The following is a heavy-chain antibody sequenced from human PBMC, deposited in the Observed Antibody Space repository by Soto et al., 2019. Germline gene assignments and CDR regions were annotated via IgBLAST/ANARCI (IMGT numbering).Heavy chain of an antibody. CDR1: GYTYTNYW. J-gene: IGHJ4*02. Sequence: PGESLKISCKASGYTYTNYWLGWVRQMPGKGLEWMGILYPGDSDTRYSPSFEGQVTISADKSITTAYLQWSSLRASDTAMYYCARLHSGTARPDYWGQGTQVPSPQ. V-gene: IGHV5-51*01. CDR3: ARLHSGTARPDY. D-gene: IGHD6-19*01. CDR2: LYPGDSDT.